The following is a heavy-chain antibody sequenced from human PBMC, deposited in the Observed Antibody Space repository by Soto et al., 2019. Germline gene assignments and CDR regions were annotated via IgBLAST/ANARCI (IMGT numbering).Heavy chain of an antibody. D-gene: IGHD2-21*02. CDR2: INHSGST. V-gene: IGHV4-34*01. J-gene: IGHJ4*02. CDR1: GGSFSGYY. Sequence: SETLSLTCAVYGGSFSGYYWSWIRQPPGKGLEWIGEINHSGSTNYNPSLKSRVTISVDTSKNYFSLKLSSVTAADTAVYYCASHGAYCGGDCYSPFDYWGQGTLVTVSS. CDR3: ASHGAYCGGDCYSPFDY.